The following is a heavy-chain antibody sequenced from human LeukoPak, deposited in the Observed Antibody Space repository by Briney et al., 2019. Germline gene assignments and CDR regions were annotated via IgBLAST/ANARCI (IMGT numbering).Heavy chain of an antibody. D-gene: IGHD1-26*01. Sequence: GGSLRLSCAASGFTFSSYSMNWVRQAPGKGLEWVSYISSSSSTMYYADSVKGRFTISRDNAKNSLYLEMNSLRAENTAVYYCARDSRSGSHVGYFDYWGRGTLVTVSS. CDR2: ISSSSSTM. V-gene: IGHV3-48*04. J-gene: IGHJ4*02. CDR1: GFTFSSYS. CDR3: ARDSRSGSHVGYFDY.